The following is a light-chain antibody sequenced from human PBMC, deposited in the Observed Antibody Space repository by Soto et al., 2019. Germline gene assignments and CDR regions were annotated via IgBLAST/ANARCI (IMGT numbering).Light chain of an antibody. J-gene: IGKJ4*01. CDR1: QSVTSA. CDR2: DVS. V-gene: IGKV3-11*01. CDR3: QQRTTWPT. Sequence: EIVLTQSPSTLSLSPGDRATISCRASQSVTSALAWFQQKPGQAPRLLIYDVSRRATGIPARFSGSGSGTDFTLTINSLAPEDFAVYYCQQRTTWPTFGGGTKVEIK.